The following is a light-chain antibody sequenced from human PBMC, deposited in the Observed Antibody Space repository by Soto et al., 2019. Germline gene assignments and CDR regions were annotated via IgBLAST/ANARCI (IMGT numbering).Light chain of an antibody. V-gene: IGKV1-6*01. CDR1: QDIRNK. CDR3: LQDHNYAWT. J-gene: IGKJ1*01. CDR2: AAS. Sequence: ASQMTQSTSSLSASVGDRVTITCRASQDIRNKLGWFQQKPGKAPELLIYAASNLQSGVPSRFSGSGSGTDFTLTISSLQPEDFATYYCLQDHNYAWTFGQGTKVDIK.